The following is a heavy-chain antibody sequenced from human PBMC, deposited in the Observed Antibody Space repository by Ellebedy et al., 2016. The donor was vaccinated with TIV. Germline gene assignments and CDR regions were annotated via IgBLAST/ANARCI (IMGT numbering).Heavy chain of an antibody. V-gene: IGHV3-7*01. J-gene: IGHJ4*02. CDR3: ARVESRLLFYGDYRKLDY. CDR2: IKQDGSEK. CDR1: GFTFSSYW. Sequence: PGGSLRLSCAASGFTFSSYWMSWVRQAPGKGLEWVANIKQDGSEKYYVDSVKGRFTISRDNSKNTLYLQMNSLRAEDTAVYYCARVESRLLFYGDYRKLDYWGQGTLVTVSS. D-gene: IGHD4-17*01.